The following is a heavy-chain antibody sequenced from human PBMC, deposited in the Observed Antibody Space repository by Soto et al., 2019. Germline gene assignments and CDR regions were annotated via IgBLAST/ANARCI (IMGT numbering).Heavy chain of an antibody. J-gene: IGHJ5*02. CDR2: ISAYNGNT. Sequence: GASVKVSCKASGYTFTSYGISWVRQAPGQGLEWMGWISAYNGNTNYAQKLQGRVTMTTDTSTSTAYMELSSLRSEDMVVYSCVRKAGPYYDYVWGSYPDPYPWGQGTLVTVSS. V-gene: IGHV1-18*03. D-gene: IGHD3-16*02. CDR1: GYTFTSYG. CDR3: VRKAGPYYDYVWGSYPDPYP.